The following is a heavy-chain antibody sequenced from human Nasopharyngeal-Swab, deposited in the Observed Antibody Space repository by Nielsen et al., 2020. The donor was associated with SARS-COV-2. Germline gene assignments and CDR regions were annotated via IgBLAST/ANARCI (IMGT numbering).Heavy chain of an antibody. V-gene: IGHV1-8*01. Sequence: WVRQAPGQGLEWMGWMNPNSGNTGCAQKFQGRVTMTRNTSISTAYMELSSLRSEDTAVYYCATLGYCSSTSCYTDYYYMDVWGKGTTVTVSS. D-gene: IGHD2-2*02. J-gene: IGHJ6*03. CDR3: ATLGYCSSTSCYTDYYYMDV. CDR2: MNPNSGNT.